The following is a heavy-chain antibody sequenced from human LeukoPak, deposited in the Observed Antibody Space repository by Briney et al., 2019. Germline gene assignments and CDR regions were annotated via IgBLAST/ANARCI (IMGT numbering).Heavy chain of an antibody. V-gene: IGHV3-7*01. CDR2: IKQDGSGK. Sequence: GGSLRLSCAASGFTFSTYRMSWVRQAPGKGLEWVANIKQDGSGKHYVDSVKGRFTISRDNAKNSLYLQMNSLRAEDTAVYYCARDGKAVAVAFDTWGQGTMVTVSS. CDR1: GFTFSTYR. CDR3: ARDGKAVAVAFDT. J-gene: IGHJ3*02. D-gene: IGHD6-19*01.